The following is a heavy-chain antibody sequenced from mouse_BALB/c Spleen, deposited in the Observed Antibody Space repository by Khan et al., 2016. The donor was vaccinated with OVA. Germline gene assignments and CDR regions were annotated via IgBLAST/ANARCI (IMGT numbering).Heavy chain of an antibody. V-gene: IGHV1-63*02. CDR3: SGRGAARATWDYFDC. J-gene: IGHJ2*01. CDR1: GYTFTNYW. D-gene: IGHD3-1*01. Sequence: VQLQQSGAELVRPGTSVKMSCKAAGYTFTNYWIGWVKQRPGHGLEWIGDTYPGGGYTNYNEKFKGKATLTADPSSSTAYMQLSGLTSEDSAIYYCSGRGAARATWDYFDCWGQGTTLTVSS. CDR2: TYPGGGYT.